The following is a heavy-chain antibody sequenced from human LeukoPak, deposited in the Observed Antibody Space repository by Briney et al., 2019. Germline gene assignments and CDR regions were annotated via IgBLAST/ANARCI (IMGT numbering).Heavy chain of an antibody. CDR2: INPGGGNT. CDR1: GYTFTNYY. J-gene: IGHJ4*02. Sequence: ASVKVSCKASGYTFTNYYIHWVRQAPGQGLEWMGLINPGGGNTNYAQKFQGRVTITADKSTSTAYMELSSLRSEDTAVYYCARLNWNDGDYWGQGTLVTVSS. V-gene: IGHV1-46*01. CDR3: ARLNWNDGDY. D-gene: IGHD1-20*01.